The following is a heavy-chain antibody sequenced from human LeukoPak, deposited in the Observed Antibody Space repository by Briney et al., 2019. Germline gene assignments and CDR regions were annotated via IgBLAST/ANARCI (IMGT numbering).Heavy chain of an antibody. D-gene: IGHD3-22*01. CDR3: ASVTMIVSGYFDY. V-gene: IGHV3-48*01. CDR2: ISSSSSTI. J-gene: IGHJ4*02. Sequence: PGGSLRLXCAASGFTFSSYSMNWVRQAPGKGLEWVSYISSSSSTIYYADSVKGRFTISRDNAKNSLYLQMNSLRAEDTAVFYCASVTMIVSGYFDYWGQGTLVTVSS. CDR1: GFTFSSYS.